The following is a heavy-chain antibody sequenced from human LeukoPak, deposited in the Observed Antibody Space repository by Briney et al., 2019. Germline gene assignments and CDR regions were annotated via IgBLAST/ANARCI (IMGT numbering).Heavy chain of an antibody. D-gene: IGHD5-12*01. V-gene: IGHV4-39*01. CDR2: IYYSGST. CDR3: ASYVDIVATTDY. J-gene: IGHJ4*02. Sequence: SETLSLTCTVSGGSITTSIYYWGWVRQPPGKGLEWIGNIYYSGSTYYNPSLKSRVTISVAASKTQFSLNLRSVTAADTAVYYCASYVDIVATTDYWGQGTLVTVS. CDR1: GGSITTSIYY.